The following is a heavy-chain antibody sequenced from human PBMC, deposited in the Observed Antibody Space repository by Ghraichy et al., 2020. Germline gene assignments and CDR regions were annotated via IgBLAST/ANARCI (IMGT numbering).Heavy chain of an antibody. V-gene: IGHV1-18*04. CDR3: ARVGGYYDSSGYYTTLYYFDY. D-gene: IGHD3-22*01. J-gene: IGHJ4*02. Sequence: ASLKVSCKASGYTFTSYGISWVRQAPGQGLEWMGWISAYNGNTNYEQKLQGRVTMTTDTSTSTAYMELRSLRSDDTAVYYCARVGGYYDSSGYYTTLYYFDYWGQGTLVTVSS. CDR1: GYTFTSYG. CDR2: ISAYNGNT.